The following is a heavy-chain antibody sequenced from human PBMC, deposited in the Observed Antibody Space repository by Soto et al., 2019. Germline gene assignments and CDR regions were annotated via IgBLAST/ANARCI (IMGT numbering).Heavy chain of an antibody. CDR3: ASDLVGASDSYGLDV. CDR2: IWHDGNNK. Sequence: PGGSLRLSCAAPVFTFSNYGMHWVRQAPGKGLEWVAIIWHDGNNKYYADSVRGRFIISRDNSKNRLYLQMNSLRAEDTAVYYCASDLVGASDSYGLDVWGQGTPVTVSS. D-gene: IGHD1-26*01. V-gene: IGHV3-33*08. J-gene: IGHJ6*02. CDR1: VFTFSNYG.